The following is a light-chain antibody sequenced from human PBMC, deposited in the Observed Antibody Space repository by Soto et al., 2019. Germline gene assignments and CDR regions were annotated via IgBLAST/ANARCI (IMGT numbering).Light chain of an antibody. Sequence: AIQMTQSPSSLSASVGDRVTITCRSSQGISTDLGWYQQKPGKAPKLLIYGASSLQSEVPSRFSGSGSGTDFTLTISSLQPVDFAAYYCLQDYSYPRTFGRGTKV. J-gene: IGKJ1*01. V-gene: IGKV1-6*01. CDR1: QGISTD. CDR3: LQDYSYPRT. CDR2: GAS.